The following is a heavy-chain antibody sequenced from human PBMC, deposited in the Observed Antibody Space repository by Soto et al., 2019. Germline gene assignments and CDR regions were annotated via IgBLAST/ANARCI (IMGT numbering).Heavy chain of an antibody. V-gene: IGHV3-23*01. CDR1: GFSFTNFA. Sequence: GGSLRVSCAASGFSFTNFAMSWVRQAPGKGLEWVAGIGASGDITWYADSVKGRLSISRDNSKNTLYLQLNSLRFEDTAVYYCAKDDFTDRGDDYFDYWGPGTLVTVSS. CDR2: IGASGDIT. J-gene: IGHJ4*02. CDR3: AKDDFTDRGDDYFDY. D-gene: IGHD2-21*02.